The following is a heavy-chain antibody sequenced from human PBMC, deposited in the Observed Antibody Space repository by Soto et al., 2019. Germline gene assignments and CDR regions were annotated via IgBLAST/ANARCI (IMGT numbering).Heavy chain of an antibody. D-gene: IGHD1-1*01. J-gene: IGHJ4*02. CDR2: IYYSGRT. V-gene: IGHV4-30-4*01. CDR3: AGDRINSPDYFDY. Sequence: QVQLPESGPGLVKPSQTLSLTCTVSGGSISSDDYYWSWIRQPPGKGLEWIGHIYYSGRTYYNPSLKSRLTISVDTSKNQFSLKLSSVSAADTAVYFCAGDRINSPDYFDYWGQGTLVTVSS. CDR1: GGSISSDDYY.